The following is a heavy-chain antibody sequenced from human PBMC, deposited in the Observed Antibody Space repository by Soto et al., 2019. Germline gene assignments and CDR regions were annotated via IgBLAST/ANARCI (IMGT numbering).Heavy chain of an antibody. D-gene: IGHD3-10*01. Sequence: QVQLVESGGGVVQPGRSLRLSCAASGFTFSSYGMHWVRQAPGKGLEWVAVISYDGSIKYYADSVKGRFTLSRDNSKNTLYLQMNSLRAEDTAVYYCAKDVAYYYGSAAFDIWGQGTMVTVSS. CDR1: GFTFSSYG. J-gene: IGHJ3*02. V-gene: IGHV3-30*18. CDR3: AKDVAYYYGSAAFDI. CDR2: ISYDGSIK.